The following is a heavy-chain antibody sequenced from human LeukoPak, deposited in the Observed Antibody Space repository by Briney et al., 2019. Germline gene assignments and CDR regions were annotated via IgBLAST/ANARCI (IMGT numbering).Heavy chain of an antibody. J-gene: IGHJ6*03. CDR2: ISSSSSYI. V-gene: IGHV3-21*01. Sequence: GGSLRLSCAASGFTFSSYSMNWVRQAPGKGLEWVSSISSSSSYIYYADSVKGRFTISRDNAKNSLYLQMNSLRAEDTAVYYCAREVRITGTTYYMDVWGKGTTVTVSS. CDR1: GFTFSSYS. CDR3: AREVRITGTTYYMDV. D-gene: IGHD1-7*01.